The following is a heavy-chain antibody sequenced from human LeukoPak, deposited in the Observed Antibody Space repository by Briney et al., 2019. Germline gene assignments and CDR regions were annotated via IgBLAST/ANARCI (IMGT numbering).Heavy chain of an antibody. CDR2: INQDGSEE. D-gene: IGHD5-12*01. CDR3: VRDGGVSGYDLLDY. Sequence: PGGSLRLPCAASGFTFSNYWMTWVRQAPGKGLEWVAHINQDGSEEHYMDSVKARFTISRDNAKNSLSLQMNSLRAEDTAVYYCVRDGGVSGYDLLDYWGQGTLVIVSS. V-gene: IGHV3-7*01. CDR1: GFTFSNYW. J-gene: IGHJ4*02.